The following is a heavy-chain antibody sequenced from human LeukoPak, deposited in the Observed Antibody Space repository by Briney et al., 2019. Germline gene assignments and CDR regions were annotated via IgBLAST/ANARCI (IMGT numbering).Heavy chain of an antibody. D-gene: IGHD2-15*01. CDR1: GYTFTSYG. CDR2: ISAYNGNT. J-gene: IGHJ4*02. CDR3: ARAVGGYCSGGSCYTDDY. Sequence: ASVKVSCKASGYTFTSYGISWVRQAPGQGLKWMGWISAYNGNTNYAQKLQGRVTMTTDTSTSTAYMELRSLRSDDTAVYYCARAVGGYCSGGSCYTDDYWGQGTLVTVSS. V-gene: IGHV1-18*04.